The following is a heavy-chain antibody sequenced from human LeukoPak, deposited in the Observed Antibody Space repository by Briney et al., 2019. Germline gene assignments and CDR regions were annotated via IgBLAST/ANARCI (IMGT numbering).Heavy chain of an antibody. Sequence: PGGSLRLSCAASGFTFSSYWMHWVRQAPGKGLVWVSRINSDGSSTSYADSVKGRFTISRDNAKNTLYLQMNSLRAEDTAVYYCARDYPPFYYGGNSGALGYWGQGTLVTVSS. CDR3: ARDYPPFYYGGNSGALGY. CDR2: INSDGSST. CDR1: GFTFSSYW. J-gene: IGHJ4*02. D-gene: IGHD4-23*01. V-gene: IGHV3-74*01.